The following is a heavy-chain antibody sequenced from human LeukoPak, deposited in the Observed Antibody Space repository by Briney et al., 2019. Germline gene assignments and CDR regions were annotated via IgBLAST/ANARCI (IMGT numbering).Heavy chain of an antibody. CDR3: ARDLRTALSAARRGGDYYYYYMDV. CDR2: IIPIFDTA. D-gene: IGHD6-6*01. CDR1: GGTFSSYA. V-gene: IGHV1-69*05. Sequence: SVKVSCKASGGTFSSYAISWVRQAPGQGLEWMGGIIPIFDTANYAQKFQGRVTITTDESTSTAYMELSSLRSEDTAVYYCARDLRTALSAARRGGDYYYYYMDVWGKGTTVTVSS. J-gene: IGHJ6*03.